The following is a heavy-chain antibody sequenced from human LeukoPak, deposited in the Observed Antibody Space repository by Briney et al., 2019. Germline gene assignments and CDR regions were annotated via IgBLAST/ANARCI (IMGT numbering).Heavy chain of an antibody. V-gene: IGHV1-2*02. J-gene: IGHJ4*02. D-gene: IGHD3-10*01. CDR1: GYTFTGHY. CDR3: ARDADSFGELPCPFDY. Sequence: ASVKVSCKASGYTFTGHYMHWVRQAPGQGLEWMGWINPNSGGTNYAQKFQGRVTMTRDTSISTAYMELSRLRSDDTAVYYCARDADSFGELPCPFDYWGQGTLVTVSS. CDR2: INPNSGGT.